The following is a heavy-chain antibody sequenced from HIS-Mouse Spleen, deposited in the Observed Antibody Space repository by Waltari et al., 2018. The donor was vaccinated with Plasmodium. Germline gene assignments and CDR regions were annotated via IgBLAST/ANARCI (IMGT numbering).Heavy chain of an antibody. CDR2: ISYEGSNK. V-gene: IGHV3-30*04. J-gene: IGHJ4*02. CDR3: ALSGH. CDR1: GFTFSGYA. D-gene: IGHD3-10*01. Sequence: QVQLVESGGGVVLPGRSVRLSCAASGFTFSGYAMHGVRQTPGKGLEWVAVISYEGSNKYYADSVKGRFTISRDNSKNTLYLQMNSLRAEDTAVYYCALSGHWGQGTLVTVSS.